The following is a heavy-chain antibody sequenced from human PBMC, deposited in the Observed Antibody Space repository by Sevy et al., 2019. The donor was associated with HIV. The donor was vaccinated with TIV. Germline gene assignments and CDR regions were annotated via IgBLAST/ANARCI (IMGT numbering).Heavy chain of an antibody. Sequence: GGSLRLSCAASGFTFSSYSMNWVRQAPGKGLEWVSYISSSSSTIYHADSVKGRFTISRDNAKNSLYLQMNSLRAEDTAVYYCATLGVQGVIDYWGQGTLVTVSS. J-gene: IGHJ4*02. V-gene: IGHV3-48*01. CDR1: GFTFSSYS. CDR3: ATLGVQGVIDY. CDR2: ISSSSSTI. D-gene: IGHD3-10*01.